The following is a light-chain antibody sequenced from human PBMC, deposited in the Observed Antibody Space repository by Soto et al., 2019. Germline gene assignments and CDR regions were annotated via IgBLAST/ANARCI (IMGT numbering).Light chain of an antibody. CDR3: AASDAGLNRYV. CDR2: YNN. CDR1: SSNIENHA. V-gene: IGLV1-36*01. J-gene: IGLJ1*01. Sequence: VLTQPPSVSEAPRQRVSISCSGSSSNIENHAVTWYQVLPGKAPKLLIYYNNRLPSGVSDRFSGSKSGTSASLAISGLXXXXXXEXFXAASDAGLNRYVFGAGTKVTVL.